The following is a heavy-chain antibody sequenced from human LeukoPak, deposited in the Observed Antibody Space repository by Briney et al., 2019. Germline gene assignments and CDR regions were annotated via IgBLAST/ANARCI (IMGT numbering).Heavy chain of an antibody. CDR2: IYYSGST. J-gene: IGHJ6*03. CDR1: GGSISSSSYY. V-gene: IGHV4-39*01. Sequence: PSQTLSLTCTVSGGSISSSSYYWGWIRQPPGKGLEWIGSIYYSGSTYYNPSLKSRVTISVDTSKNQFSLKLSSVTAADTAVYYCARPGVTRDYYYYYMDVWGKGTTVTVSS. CDR3: ARPGVTRDYYYYYMDV. D-gene: IGHD3-3*01.